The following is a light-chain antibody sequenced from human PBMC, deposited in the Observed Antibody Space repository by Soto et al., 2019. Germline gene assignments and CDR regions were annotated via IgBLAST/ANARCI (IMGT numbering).Light chain of an antibody. CDR1: SAHNTYA. CDR2: INSDGSH. CDR3: QTWGTGIWV. Sequence: QPVLTQSPSASASLGASVKLTWTLSSAHNTYAIARHQQQPQKGPRFLLKINSDGSHNKGDGIPDRFSGSSSGAERYLTISSLQSEDEADYYCQTWGTGIWVFGAGTKVTVL. V-gene: IGLV4-69*01. J-gene: IGLJ3*02.